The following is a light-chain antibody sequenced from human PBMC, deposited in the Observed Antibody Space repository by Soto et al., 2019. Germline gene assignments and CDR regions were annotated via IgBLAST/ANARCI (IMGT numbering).Light chain of an antibody. CDR1: QAISKS. CDR3: QKNIGARPFT. J-gene: IGKJ3*01. CDR2: AAS. Sequence: DIQMTQSPSSLSASVGDRVTMTCRASQAISKSLAWYQQKPGEVPKLLIYAASTLQSGVPSRFSGSGAGTAATLTSSSLQPEDGGTEYRQKNIGARPFTFGPGTKVETK. V-gene: IGKV1-27*01.